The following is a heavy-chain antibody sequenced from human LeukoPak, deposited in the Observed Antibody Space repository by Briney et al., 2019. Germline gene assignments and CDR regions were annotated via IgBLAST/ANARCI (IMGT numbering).Heavy chain of an antibody. CDR3: ARDFDDYSGYNFAY. CDR1: GFTFSDYF. D-gene: IGHD5-12*01. Sequence: KPGGSLRLSCAASGFTFSDYFMTWVRQAPGRGLEWVSYISSGGGAMYYADSVKGRFTISRDDAKNSMYLQMNNLRVDDTSVCYCARDFDDYSGYNFAYWGQGTLVTVFS. V-gene: IGHV3-11*04. J-gene: IGHJ4*02. CDR2: ISSGGGAM.